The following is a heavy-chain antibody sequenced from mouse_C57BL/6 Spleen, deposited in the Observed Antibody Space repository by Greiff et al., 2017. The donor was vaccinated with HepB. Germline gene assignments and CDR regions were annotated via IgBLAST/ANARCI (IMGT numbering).Heavy chain of an antibody. Sequence: EVMLVESGGGLVKPGGSLKLSCAASGFTFSDYGMHWVRQAPEKGLEWVAYISSGSSTIYYADTVNGRFTISRDNAKNTLVLQMTSLRSEDTAMYYCASPIYYDYDGVWFAYWGQGTLVTVSA. V-gene: IGHV5-17*01. D-gene: IGHD2-4*01. CDR2: ISSGSSTI. J-gene: IGHJ3*01. CDR3: ASPIYYDYDGVWFAY. CDR1: GFTFSDYG.